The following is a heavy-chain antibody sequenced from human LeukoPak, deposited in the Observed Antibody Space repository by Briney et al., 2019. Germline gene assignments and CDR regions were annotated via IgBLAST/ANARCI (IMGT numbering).Heavy chain of an antibody. J-gene: IGHJ4*02. V-gene: IGHV4-31*03. CDR1: GGSISSGGYY. CDR3: ARVRFLEWLNLDY. Sequence: SETLSLTCTVSGGSISSGGYYWSWIRQHPGKGLEWIGYIYYSGSTYYNPSLKSRVTISVDTSKNQFSPKLSSVTAADTAVYYCARVRFLEWLNLDYWGQGTLVTVSS. CDR2: IYYSGST. D-gene: IGHD3-3*01.